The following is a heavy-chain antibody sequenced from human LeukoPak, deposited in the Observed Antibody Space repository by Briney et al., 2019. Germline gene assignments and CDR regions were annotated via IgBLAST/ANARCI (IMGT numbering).Heavy chain of an antibody. CDR2: ISYDGNNN. D-gene: IGHD6-13*01. CDR3: AKDRFGAAGTAKVLDY. J-gene: IGHJ4*02. CDR1: GFTFSSYG. Sequence: PGRSLRLSCAASGFTFSSYGMHWVRQAPGKGLEWVALISYDGNNNYYADSVKGRFTISRDNSKNTLYLQMNSLRAEDTAVYHCAKDRFGAAGTAKVLDYWGQGTLVTVSS. V-gene: IGHV3-30*18.